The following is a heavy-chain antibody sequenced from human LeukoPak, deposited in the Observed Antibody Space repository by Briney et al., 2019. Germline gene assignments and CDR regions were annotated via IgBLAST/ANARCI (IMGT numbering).Heavy chain of an antibody. J-gene: IGHJ4*02. V-gene: IGHV3-30-3*01. Sequence: GGSLRLSCAASGFTFRSYWMSWVRQAPGKGLEWVAVISYDGSNKYYADSVKGRFTISRDNSKNTLYLQMNSLRAEDTAVYYCARVTVAGSYYFDYWGQGTLVTVSS. CDR2: ISYDGSNK. CDR3: ARVTVAGSYYFDY. CDR1: GFTFRSYW. D-gene: IGHD6-19*01.